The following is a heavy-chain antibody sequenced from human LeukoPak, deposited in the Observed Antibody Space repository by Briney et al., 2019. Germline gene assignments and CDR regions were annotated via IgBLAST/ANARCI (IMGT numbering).Heavy chain of an antibody. CDR3: ARDSSGPAF. CDR1: GFTVSNNY. Sequence: GGSLRLSCAASGFTVSNNYMSWVRQAPGKGLEWVSVIYSGGGTFYSDSVKGRFTISRDYSKNTLYLQMNSLRADDTVVYYCARDSSGPAFWGQGTLVTVSS. J-gene: IGHJ4*02. V-gene: IGHV3-53*01. CDR2: IYSGGGT. D-gene: IGHD6-19*01.